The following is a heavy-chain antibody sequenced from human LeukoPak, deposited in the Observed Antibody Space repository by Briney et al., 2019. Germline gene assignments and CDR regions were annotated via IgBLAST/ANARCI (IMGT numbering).Heavy chain of an antibody. J-gene: IGHJ4*02. CDR2: INPNGGST. D-gene: IGHD6-19*01. V-gene: IGHV3-64*01. CDR1: GFTFSSFV. Sequence: GGSLRLSCAASGFTFSSFVMHWVRQAPGKGLEFVSGINPNGGSTHHANSVKDRFTISRDNSKNTLYLQMGSLRAEDMAVYYCVRVRSAWYFDSWGQGTLVTVSS. CDR3: VRVRSAWYFDS.